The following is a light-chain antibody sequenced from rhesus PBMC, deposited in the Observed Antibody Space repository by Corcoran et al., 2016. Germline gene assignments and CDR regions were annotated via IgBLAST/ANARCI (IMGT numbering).Light chain of an antibody. Sequence: DIQMTQPPSSLSASVGDTVTITGRASQGISSWLAWYQQKPGKAPKLLNSNEASLPSWVPSRFRGSGAGTDFTLTISSLQSEDFATYYYQQYNSRPLTFGGGTKVELK. J-gene: IGKJ4*01. CDR3: QQYNSRPLT. V-gene: IGKV1-22*01. CDR1: QGISSW. CDR2: NEA.